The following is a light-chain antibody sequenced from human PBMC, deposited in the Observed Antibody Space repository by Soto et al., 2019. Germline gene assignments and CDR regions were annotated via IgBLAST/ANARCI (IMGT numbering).Light chain of an antibody. V-gene: IGKV2-28*01. J-gene: IGKJ1*01. CDR3: MQALQTPRT. CDR1: QSLQHNNGNTL. Sequence: EIVMTQSPLSLTVTPGEPASISCKSSQSLQHNNGNTLLDWYMQKPGQSPQLLSYLASRRAPGAPDRVSGSGSGTDVTLRISTVEADDAAIYYCMQALQTPRTFGQGTKLEI. CDR2: LAS.